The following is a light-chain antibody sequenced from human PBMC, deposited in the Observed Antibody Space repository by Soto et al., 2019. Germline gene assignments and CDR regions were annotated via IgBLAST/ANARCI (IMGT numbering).Light chain of an antibody. CDR3: QKSYSTPRT. Sequence: DIQMTQSPSSLSASVGERVTITCLASQSISSYLNWYQQKPGKAPKLLIYAASSLQSGVPSRFSGSGSGTDFTLTISSLQPEDFATYYCQKSYSTPRTFGQGTKVDIK. CDR2: AAS. CDR1: QSISSY. J-gene: IGKJ1*01. V-gene: IGKV1-39*01.